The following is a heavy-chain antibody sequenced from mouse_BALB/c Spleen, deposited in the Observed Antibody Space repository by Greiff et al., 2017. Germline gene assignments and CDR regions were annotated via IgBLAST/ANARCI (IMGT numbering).Heavy chain of an antibody. CDR3: ARASRDYFDY. V-gene: IGHV5-9-3*01. CDR2: ISSGGSYT. J-gene: IGHJ2*01. D-gene: IGHD3-3*01. CDR1: GFTFSSYA. Sequence: EVKVEESGGGLVKPGGSLKLSCAASGFTFSSYAMSWVRQTPEKRLEWVATISSGGSYTYYPDSVKGRFTISRDNAKNTLYLQMSSLRSEDTAMYYCARASRDYFDYWGQGTTLTVSS.